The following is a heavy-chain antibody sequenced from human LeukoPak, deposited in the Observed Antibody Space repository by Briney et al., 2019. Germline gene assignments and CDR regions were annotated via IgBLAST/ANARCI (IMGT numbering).Heavy chain of an antibody. CDR1: GFTFTYFW. CDR2: IKNDGSQK. Sequence: GGSLRLSCAASGFTFTYFWMTWVRQAPGKGLEWVANIKNDGSQKYYADSVEGRFTISRDNAKHLLYLQMHGLRADDTAVHYCVWGHYGDYTGQGTLVTVSS. J-gene: IGHJ4*02. CDR3: VWGHYGDY. V-gene: IGHV3-7*04.